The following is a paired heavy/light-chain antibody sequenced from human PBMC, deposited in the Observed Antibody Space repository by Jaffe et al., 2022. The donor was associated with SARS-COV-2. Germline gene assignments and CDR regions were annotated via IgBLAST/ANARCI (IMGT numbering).Light chain of an antibody. J-gene: IGLJ2*01. CDR1: SSDVGGYNY. CDR3: SSYTSSSTQV. Sequence: QSALTQPASVSGSPGQSITISCTGTSSDVGGYNYVSWYQQHPGKAPKLMIYEVSNRPSGVSNRFSGSKSGNTASLTISGLQAEDEADYYCSSYTSSSTQVFGGGTKLTVL. CDR2: EVS. V-gene: IGLV2-14*01.
Heavy chain of an antibody. Sequence: EVQLVESGGGVVQPGGSLRLSCAASGFTFDDYAMHWVRQAPGKGLEWVSLISGDGGSTYYADSVKGRFTISRDNSKNSLYLQMNSLRTEDTALYYCAKDITSPRAPYSSSWVGMDVWGQGTTVTVSS. V-gene: IGHV3-43*02. CDR3: AKDITSPRAPYSSSWVGMDV. CDR2: ISGDGGST. J-gene: IGHJ6*02. D-gene: IGHD6-13*01. CDR1: GFTFDDYA.